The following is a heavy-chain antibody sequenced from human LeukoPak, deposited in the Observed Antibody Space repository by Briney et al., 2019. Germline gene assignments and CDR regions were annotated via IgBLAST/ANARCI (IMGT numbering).Heavy chain of an antibody. Sequence: GGSLRLSCAASGFTFSSSWMHWVRQAPGKGLEWVANIKQDGSEKYYVDSVKGRFTISRDNAKNSLYLQMNSLRAEDTAVYYCARGPLIAPYYFDYWGQGTLVTVSS. CDR1: GFTFSSSW. CDR3: ARGPLIAPYYFDY. CDR2: IKQDGSEK. J-gene: IGHJ4*02. D-gene: IGHD2/OR15-2a*01. V-gene: IGHV3-7*01.